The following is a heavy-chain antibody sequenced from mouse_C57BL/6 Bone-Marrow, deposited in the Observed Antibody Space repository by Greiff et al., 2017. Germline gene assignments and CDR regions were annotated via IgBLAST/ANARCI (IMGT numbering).Heavy chain of an antibody. CDR3: ARQPLRGNYCDY. Sequence: EVKLVESGGGLVQPGGSLKLSCAASGFTFSDYYMYWVRQTPEKRLEWVAYISNGGGSTYYPDTVKGRFTISRDTAKNTLYLQMSRLKSEDTAMYYCARQPLRGNYCDYWGQGTTLTVSS. J-gene: IGHJ2*01. CDR1: GFTFSDYY. D-gene: IGHD1-1*02. CDR2: ISNGGGST. V-gene: IGHV5-12*01.